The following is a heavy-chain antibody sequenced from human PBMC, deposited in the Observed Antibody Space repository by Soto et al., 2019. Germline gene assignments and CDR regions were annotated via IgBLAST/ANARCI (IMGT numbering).Heavy chain of an antibody. CDR1: GFTFSNAW. D-gene: IGHD3-10*01. CDR2: IKSKTEGGTK. CDR3: TTDGRGAFDI. Sequence: GGSLRLSCADSGFTFSNAWMSWVRQAPGKGLEWVGRIKSKTEGGTKDYAAPVKGRFTISRDDSKNTLYLKMNSLKTAATAVYYCTTDGRGAFDIWGQGTMVTVSS. V-gene: IGHV3-15*01. J-gene: IGHJ3*02.